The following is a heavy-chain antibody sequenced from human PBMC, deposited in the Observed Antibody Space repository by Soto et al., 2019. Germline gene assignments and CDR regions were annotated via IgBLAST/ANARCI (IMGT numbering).Heavy chain of an antibody. CDR3: ASEVQPVVRREYDY. D-gene: IGHD1-1*01. V-gene: IGHV3-21*01. J-gene: IGHJ4*02. Sequence: EVQLVESGGGLVKPGGSLRLSCAVSGFTFSSCTMNWVRQAPGKGLEWFSSISSSGSMYYADSVKGRFTISRDNAKNSLYLQMNSLRAEDTAVYYCASEVQPVVRREYDYWGQGTLVTVSS. CDR2: ISSSGSM. CDR1: GFTFSSCT.